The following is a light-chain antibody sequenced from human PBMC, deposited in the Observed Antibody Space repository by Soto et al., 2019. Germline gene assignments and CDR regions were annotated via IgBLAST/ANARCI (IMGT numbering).Light chain of an antibody. CDR2: AAS. Sequence: IRMTQSPSSFSASTGDRVTITCRASEGISSYLAWYQQRPGKAPKLLIYAASALQSGVPSRFSGSGSGTDFTLTISCLQSEDFATYFCQQYYSYPLTYGGGTKVEIK. CDR1: EGISSY. V-gene: IGKV1-8*01. J-gene: IGKJ4*01. CDR3: QQYYSYPLT.